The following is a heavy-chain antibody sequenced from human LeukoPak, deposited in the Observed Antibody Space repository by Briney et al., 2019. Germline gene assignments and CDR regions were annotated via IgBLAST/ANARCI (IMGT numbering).Heavy chain of an antibody. Sequence: SETLSLTCTVSGGSISSYYWSWIRQPPGKGLEWIGYIYYSGSTNYNPSLKSRVTISVDTSKNQFSLKLSSVTAADTAAYYCARRGKGFLDYWGQGTLVTVSS. CDR3: ARRGKGFLDY. V-gene: IGHV4-59*08. D-gene: IGHD1-26*01. CDR2: IYYSGST. J-gene: IGHJ4*02. CDR1: GGSISSYY.